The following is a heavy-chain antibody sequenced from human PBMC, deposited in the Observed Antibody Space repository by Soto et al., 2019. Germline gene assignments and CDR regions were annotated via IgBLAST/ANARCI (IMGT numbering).Heavy chain of an antibody. CDR3: ASISSTRAKAHYYYGMDV. J-gene: IGHJ6*02. V-gene: IGHV1-46*01. D-gene: IGHD1-26*01. Sequence: QVQLVQSGAEVKKPGASVKVSCKASGYTFTSYYMHWVRQAPGQGLEWMGIINPSGGSTSYAQKFQGRVTMTRYTSTSTVYMELSSLRSEDTAVYYCASISSTRAKAHYYYGMDVWGQGTTVTVSS. CDR1: GYTFTSYY. CDR2: INPSGGST.